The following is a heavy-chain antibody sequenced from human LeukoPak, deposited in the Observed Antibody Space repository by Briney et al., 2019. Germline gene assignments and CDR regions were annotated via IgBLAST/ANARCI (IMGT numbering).Heavy chain of an antibody. CDR1: GYSISSGYY. CDR2: IYHSGST. D-gene: IGHD3-10*01. Sequence: SETLSLTCAVSGYSISSGYYWGWIRQPPGKGLAWIGSIYHSGSTYYNPSLKSRVTISVDTSKNQFSLKLSSVTAADTAVYYCARGAYGSGSYSLNNWFDPWGQGTLVTVSS. J-gene: IGHJ5*02. V-gene: IGHV4-38-2*01. CDR3: ARGAYGSGSYSLNNWFDP.